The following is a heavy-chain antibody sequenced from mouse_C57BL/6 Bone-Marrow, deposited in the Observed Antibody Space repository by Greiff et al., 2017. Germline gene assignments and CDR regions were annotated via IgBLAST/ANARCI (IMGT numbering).Heavy chain of an antibody. CDR1: GFTFSSYG. V-gene: IGHV5-6*02. Sequence: EVMLVESGGDLVKPGGSLKLSCAASGFTFSSYGMSWVRQTPDKRPAWVATISSGGSYTYYPDSVKGRFTISRDNAKNTLYLQMSSLKSEDTAMYYCARRRIPHWYFDVWGTGTTVTVSS. CDR3: ARRRIPHWYFDV. CDR2: ISSGGSYT. J-gene: IGHJ1*03.